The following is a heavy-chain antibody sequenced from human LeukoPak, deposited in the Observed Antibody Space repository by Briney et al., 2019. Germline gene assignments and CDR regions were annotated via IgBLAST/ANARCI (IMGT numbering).Heavy chain of an antibody. CDR3: ARTGETAMDSRGLFDY. V-gene: IGHV4-34*01. CDR2: INHSGST. D-gene: IGHD5-18*01. J-gene: IGHJ4*02. CDR1: GGSFSGYY. Sequence: PSETLSLTCAVYGGSFSGYYWSWIRQPPGKGPEWIGEINHSGSTNYNPSLKSRVSISADTSKNQFSLKLSSVTAADTAVYYCARTGETAMDSRGLFDYWGQGTPVTVSS.